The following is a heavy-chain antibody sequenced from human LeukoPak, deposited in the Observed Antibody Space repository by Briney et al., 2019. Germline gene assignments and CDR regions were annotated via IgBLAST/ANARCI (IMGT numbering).Heavy chain of an antibody. J-gene: IGHJ5*02. Sequence: PSETLSLTCTVSGGSISSSSYYWGWIRQPPGKGLEWIGSIYYSGSTYYNPSLKSRVTISVDTSKNQFSLKLSSVTAADTAVYYCARHAVAASLIGYYWHWFDPWGQGTLVTVSS. D-gene: IGHD3-9*01. CDR3: ARHAVAASLIGYYWHWFDP. CDR1: GGSISSSSYY. CDR2: IYYSGST. V-gene: IGHV4-39*01.